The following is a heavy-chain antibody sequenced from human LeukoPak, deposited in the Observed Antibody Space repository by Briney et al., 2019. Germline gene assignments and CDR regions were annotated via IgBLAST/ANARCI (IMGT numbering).Heavy chain of an antibody. V-gene: IGHV3-48*01. D-gene: IGHD5-18*01. CDR3: ARDSTPTQLWFRGSFDY. CDR2: ISSSSLSK. J-gene: IGHJ4*02. Sequence: GGSLRLSCAASGFIFSDHYMDWVRQAPGKGLEWVSYISSSSLSKYYADSVKGRFTISRDNGENSLYPQMNSLRVEDTAVYYCARDSTPTQLWFRGSFDYWGQGALVTVSS. CDR1: GFIFSDHY.